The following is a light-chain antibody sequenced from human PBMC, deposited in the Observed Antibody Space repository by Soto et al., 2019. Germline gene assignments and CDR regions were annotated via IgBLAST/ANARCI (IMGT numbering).Light chain of an antibody. V-gene: IGKV1-5*01. CDR1: QSISSW. J-gene: IGKJ1*01. Sequence: DIQMTQSPSTLSASVGDRVTITCRASQSISSWLAWYQQKPGKAPKLLIYDASSLESGVPSRFSGSGSGTEFTLTTSSLQPDGFATYYCQQYNSYSRTFGQGTKVDIK. CDR3: QQYNSYSRT. CDR2: DAS.